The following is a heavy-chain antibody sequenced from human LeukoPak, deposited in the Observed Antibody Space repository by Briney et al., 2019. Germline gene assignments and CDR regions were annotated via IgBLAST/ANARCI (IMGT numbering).Heavy chain of an antibody. CDR2: IKQDGGEK. V-gene: IGHV3-7*01. CDR1: GFTFSGYW. J-gene: IGHJ6*04. CDR3: AGDRGFGQADV. Sequence: GGSLRLSCAASGFTFSGYWMSWLRQAPGKGLEWVANIKQDGGEKYYVDSVKGRFTISRDNAKNSLYLQMNSLRAEDTAVYYCAGDRGFGQADVWGKGTTVTVSS. D-gene: IGHD3-10*01.